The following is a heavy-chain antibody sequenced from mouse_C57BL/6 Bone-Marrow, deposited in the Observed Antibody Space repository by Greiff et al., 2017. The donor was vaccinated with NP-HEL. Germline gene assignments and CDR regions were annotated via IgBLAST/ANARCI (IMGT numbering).Heavy chain of an antibody. Sequence: DVKLVESGGGLVKPGGSLKLSCAASGFTFSDYGMHWVRQAPEKGLEWVAYISSGSSTIYYADTVKGRFTISRDNAKNTLFLQMTSLRSEDTAMYYCARDYGSHYYAMDDWGQGTSVTVSS. CDR3: ARDYGSHYYAMDD. CDR1: GFTFSDYG. V-gene: IGHV5-17*01. D-gene: IGHD1-1*01. CDR2: ISSGSSTI. J-gene: IGHJ4*01.